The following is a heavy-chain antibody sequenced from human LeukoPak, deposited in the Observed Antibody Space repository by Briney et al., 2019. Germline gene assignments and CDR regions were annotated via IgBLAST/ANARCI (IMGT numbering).Heavy chain of an antibody. CDR2: INSDGSSM. Sequence: GGSLRLSCAASGLTFSSYWMHWVRHAPGKGLVWVSRINSDGSSMIYADSVKGRFTISRDNAKHPLYLQMNSLRAEDTAVYYCASSYGMDVWGQGTTVTVSS. J-gene: IGHJ6*02. V-gene: IGHV3-74*01. CDR1: GLTFSSYW. CDR3: ASSYGMDV.